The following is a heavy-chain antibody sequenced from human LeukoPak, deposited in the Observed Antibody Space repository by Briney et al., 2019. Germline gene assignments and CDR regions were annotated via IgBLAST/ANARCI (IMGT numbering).Heavy chain of an antibody. CDR2: ISAYNGNT. V-gene: IGHV1-18*01. Sequence: ASVKVSCKASGYTFTSYGINWVRQAPGQGLEWMGWISAYNGNTNYAQKFQGRVTITTDESTSTAYMELSSLRSEDTAVYYCARQADAFDIWGQGTMVTVSS. CDR3: ARQADAFDI. J-gene: IGHJ3*02. CDR1: GYTFTSYG.